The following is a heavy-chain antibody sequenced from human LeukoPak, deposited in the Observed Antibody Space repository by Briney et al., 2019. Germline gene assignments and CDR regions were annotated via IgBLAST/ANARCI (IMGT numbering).Heavy chain of an antibody. D-gene: IGHD3-10*01. CDR1: GFTFSTYW. CDR3: ARAATVRYYYGSGSALTRHFDY. CDR2: INQGGSEK. Sequence: PGGSLRLSCAASGFTFSTYWMTWVRQAPGKGLEWVANINQGGSEKYYVDSVKGRFTISRDNAKNSLYLQMNSLRAEDTAVYYCARAATVRYYYGSGSALTRHFDYWGQGTLVTVSS. J-gene: IGHJ4*02. V-gene: IGHV3-7*03.